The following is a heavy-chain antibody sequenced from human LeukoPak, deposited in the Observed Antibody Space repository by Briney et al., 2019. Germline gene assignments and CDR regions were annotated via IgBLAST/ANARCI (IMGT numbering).Heavy chain of an antibody. J-gene: IGHJ4*02. V-gene: IGHV3-30*18. CDR3: ANYGSVSYFAY. CDR2: ISYDGSNK. Sequence: GRSLRLSCAASGFTFSNYGMHWVRQAPGKGLEWVALISYDGSNKYYADSVKGRFTISRDNSKNTLYLQMISLRAVDTAVYYCANYGSVSYFAYWGQGTLITVSS. D-gene: IGHD3-10*01. CDR1: GFTFSNYG.